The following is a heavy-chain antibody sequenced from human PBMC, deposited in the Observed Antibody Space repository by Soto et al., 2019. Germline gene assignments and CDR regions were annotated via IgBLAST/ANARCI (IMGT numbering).Heavy chain of an antibody. D-gene: IGHD3-16*01. V-gene: IGHV3-30*18. CDR1: GFSFSNNG. J-gene: IGHJ4*02. CDR2: ISYDGSNK. Sequence: GGSLRLSCAASGFSFSNNGMHWVRQAPGKGLEWVAIISYDGSNKYYADSVKGRFTISRDNSKNTLYLQMNSLRVEDTAVYYCAKDRVESGLGEIDYWGQGTLVTVSS. CDR3: AKDRVESGLGEIDY.